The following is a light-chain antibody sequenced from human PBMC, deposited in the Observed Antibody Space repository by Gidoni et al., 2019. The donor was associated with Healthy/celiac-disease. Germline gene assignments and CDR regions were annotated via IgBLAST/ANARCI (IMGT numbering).Light chain of an antibody. CDR1: SSDVGRYNR. J-gene: IGLJ2*01. CDR3: SLYTSSSTFV. Sequence: QSALTQPPSVSGSPGQSVPISCTGTSSDVGRYNRVSWYQQPPGTAPKLMIYEVSNRPSGVPDRFSGSKSGNTASLTISGLQAEDEADYYCSLYTSSSTFVFGGGTKLTVL. CDR2: EVS. V-gene: IGLV2-18*01.